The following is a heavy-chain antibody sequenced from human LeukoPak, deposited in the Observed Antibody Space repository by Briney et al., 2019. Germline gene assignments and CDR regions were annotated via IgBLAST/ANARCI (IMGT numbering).Heavy chain of an antibody. V-gene: IGHV1-2*02. CDR1: GYTFTGYY. J-gene: IGHJ4*02. CDR3: ARVAQPLVFRSFFDY. Sequence: GASVKVSCKASGYTFTGYYMHWVRQAPGQGLEWMGWINPNSGGTNYAQKFQGRVTMTRDTSFSTAYMELSRLRSDDTAVYYCARVAQPLVFRSFFDYWGQGTLVTVSS. CDR2: INPNSGGT. D-gene: IGHD6-6*01.